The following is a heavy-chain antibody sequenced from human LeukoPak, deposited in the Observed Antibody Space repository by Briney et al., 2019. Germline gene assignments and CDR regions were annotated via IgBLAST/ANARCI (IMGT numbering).Heavy chain of an antibody. V-gene: IGHV3-9*03. CDR2: ISWNSGSI. CDR1: GGSISSYY. CDR3: AKAYSSSFGAFFDY. Sequence: LSLTCTVSGGSISSYYWSWVRQAPGKGLEWVSGISWNSGSIGYADSVKGRFTISRDNAKNSLYLQMNSLRAEDMALYYCAKAYSSSFGAFFDYWGQGTLVTVSS. J-gene: IGHJ4*02. D-gene: IGHD6-6*01.